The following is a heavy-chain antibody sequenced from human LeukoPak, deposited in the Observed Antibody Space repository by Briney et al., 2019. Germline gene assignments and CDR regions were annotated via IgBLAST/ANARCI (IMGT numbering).Heavy chain of an antibody. CDR1: GYTFTDYY. CDR3: TRTIGYRPVAGLKEKWFDP. D-gene: IGHD6-19*01. Sequence: ASVKVSCKASGYTFTDYYVHWVRQAPGLGLEWMGIINPLRGITIYAQKFQGRVTTTSDTSTNTVYMELSSLISEDTAVYYCTRTIGYRPVAGLKEKWFDPWGQGTLVTVSS. J-gene: IGHJ5*02. CDR2: INPLRGIT. V-gene: IGHV1-46*01.